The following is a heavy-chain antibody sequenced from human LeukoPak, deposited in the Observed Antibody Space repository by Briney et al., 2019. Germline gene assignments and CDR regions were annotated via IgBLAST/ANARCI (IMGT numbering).Heavy chain of an antibody. CDR2: VIASGTYT. Sequence: GGSLRLSCAASGFTFNVFDMTWARLAPGKGLEWLSTVIASGTYTYYADSVKGRFTISRDNSKNTLHLQMDSLRVEDTAVYFCARNTTDRPYDYWGQGTLVTVSS. J-gene: IGHJ4*02. CDR3: ARNTTDRPYDY. CDR1: GFTFNVFD. V-gene: IGHV3-23*01. D-gene: IGHD1/OR15-1a*01.